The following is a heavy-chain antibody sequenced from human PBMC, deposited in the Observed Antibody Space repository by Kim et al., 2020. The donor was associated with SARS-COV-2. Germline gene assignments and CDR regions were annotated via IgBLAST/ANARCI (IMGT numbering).Heavy chain of an antibody. J-gene: IGHJ6*02. D-gene: IGHD2-2*01. CDR3: ARGYIVVGPDV. CDR2: IYYSGST. V-gene: IGHV4-59*13. Sequence: SETLSLTCTVSGGSISSYYWSWIRQPPGKGLEWIGYIYYSGSTNYNPSLKSRVTISVDTSTNQFSLKLSSVTAADTAVYYCARGYIVVGPDVWGQGTTVTVSS. CDR1: GGSISSYY.